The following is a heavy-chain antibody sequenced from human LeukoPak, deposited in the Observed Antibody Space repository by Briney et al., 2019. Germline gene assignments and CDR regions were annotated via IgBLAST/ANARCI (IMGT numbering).Heavy chain of an antibody. CDR3: ATVVYQLLPPDY. Sequence: GGSLRLSCVASGFTFSNYLMNWVRQAPGKGLEWVSGISHSGSSIYYADSVKGRFTISRDNAKNSLYLQMNSLRAEDTAVYYCATVVYQLLPPDYWGQGTLVTVSS. CDR1: GFTFSNYL. D-gene: IGHD2-2*01. V-gene: IGHV3-21*01. J-gene: IGHJ4*02. CDR2: ISHSGSSI.